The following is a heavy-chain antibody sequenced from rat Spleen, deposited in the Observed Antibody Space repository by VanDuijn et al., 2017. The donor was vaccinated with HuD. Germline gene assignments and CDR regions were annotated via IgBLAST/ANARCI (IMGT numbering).Heavy chain of an antibody. J-gene: IGHJ2*01. CDR3: ARADTMAAMGHY. CDR1: GFSLSNSG. D-gene: IGHD1-2*01. V-gene: IGHV2S61*01. CDR2: IWGNGNA. Sequence: QVQLKESGPGLVQPSQTLSLTCTVSGFSLSNSGVIWVRQPPGKGLEWMGVIWGNGNANYDAALKSRLSISRDTSKSQVFLKMNNLQTEDTAMYFCARADTMAAMGHYWGQGVMVTVSS.